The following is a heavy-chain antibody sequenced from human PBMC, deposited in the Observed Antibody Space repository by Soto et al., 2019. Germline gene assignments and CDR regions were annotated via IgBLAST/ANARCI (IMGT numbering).Heavy chain of an antibody. D-gene: IGHD6-19*01. CDR3: AREKWLVRRNDPFDI. V-gene: IGHV1-46*01. CDR1: GYTFINYY. CDR2: IDPNGGST. J-gene: IGHJ3*02. Sequence: ASVKVSCKASGYTFINYYMHWVRQAPGQGLEWMGIIDPNGGSTTYAQKFQGRVTLTRDTSTNTVNMELSSLRSEDTAVYYCAREKWLVRRNDPFDIWGQGTMVTVSS.